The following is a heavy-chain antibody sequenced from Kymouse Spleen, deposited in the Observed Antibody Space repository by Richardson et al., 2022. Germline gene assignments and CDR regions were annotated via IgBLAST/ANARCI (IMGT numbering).Heavy chain of an antibody. V-gene: IGHV3-13*01. Sequence: EVQLVESGGGLVQPGGSLRLSCAASGFTFSSYDMHWVRQATGKGLEWVSAIGTAGDTYYPGSVKGRFTISRENAKNSLYLQMNSLRAGDTAVYYCAREGGCSGGSCYFDYWGQGTLVTVSS. CDR2: IGTAGDT. CDR3: AREGGCSGGSCYFDY. J-gene: IGHJ4*02. CDR1: GFTFSSYD. D-gene: IGHD2-15*01.